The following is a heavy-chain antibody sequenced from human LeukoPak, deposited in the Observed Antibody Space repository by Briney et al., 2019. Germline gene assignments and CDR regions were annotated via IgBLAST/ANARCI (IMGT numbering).Heavy chain of an antibody. Sequence: PGGSLRLSCAASGFTFSSYGMHWVRQAPGKGLEWVAVISYDGSNKYYADSVEGRFTISRDNSKNTLYLQMNSLRAEDTAVYYCAKDSVYYDSSPLAFDYWGQGTLVTVSS. CDR2: ISYDGSNK. CDR3: AKDSVYYDSSPLAFDY. J-gene: IGHJ4*02. CDR1: GFTFSSYG. V-gene: IGHV3-30*18. D-gene: IGHD3-22*01.